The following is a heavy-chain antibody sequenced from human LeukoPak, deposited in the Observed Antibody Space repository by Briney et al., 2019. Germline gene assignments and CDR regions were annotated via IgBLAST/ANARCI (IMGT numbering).Heavy chain of an antibody. D-gene: IGHD6-19*01. J-gene: IGHJ4*02. CDR1: GFTFTFFG. Sequence: GGSLKLSCAASGFTFTFFGIHWVRQAPGKGQERVAVIRFDGIDKTYAASLKGRFTVSRDNSRITLFLHMNSLRTEDTAIYYCAKDQYSSGWSFDYWGQGALVTVSS. V-gene: IGHV3-30*02. CDR3: AKDQYSSGWSFDY. CDR2: IRFDGIDK.